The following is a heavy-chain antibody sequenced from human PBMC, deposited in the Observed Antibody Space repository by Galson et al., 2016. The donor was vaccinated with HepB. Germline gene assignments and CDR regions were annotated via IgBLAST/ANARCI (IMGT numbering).Heavy chain of an antibody. J-gene: IGHJ6*02. CDR2: IYPGDSDT. Sequence: QSGAEVKKPGESLKISCKGSGYSFTIYWIVWVRQMPGKGLEWMGIIYPGDSDTRYRPSFQGQVTISADKSVTPAYLQWSRLKASDTAIYFCARIRAPAADNYYYDMDVWGQGTTVTVSS. D-gene: IGHD6-13*01. CDR3: ARIRAPAADNYYYDMDV. CDR1: GYSFTIYW. V-gene: IGHV5-51*01.